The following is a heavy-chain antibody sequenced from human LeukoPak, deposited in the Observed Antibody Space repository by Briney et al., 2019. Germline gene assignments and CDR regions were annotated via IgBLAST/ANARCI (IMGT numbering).Heavy chain of an antibody. CDR3: ARTMTSEGFHI. Sequence: GESLKISCKGSGYKFGNYWIAWVRQMPGKGLEWMGIIYPGDSDTRYRPSFQGQVTISADQSISTAYLQWSSLKASDTAMYYCARTMTSEGFHIWGQGTMVTVSS. V-gene: IGHV5-51*01. J-gene: IGHJ3*02. CDR2: IYPGDSDT. D-gene: IGHD5-24*01. CDR1: GYKFGNYW.